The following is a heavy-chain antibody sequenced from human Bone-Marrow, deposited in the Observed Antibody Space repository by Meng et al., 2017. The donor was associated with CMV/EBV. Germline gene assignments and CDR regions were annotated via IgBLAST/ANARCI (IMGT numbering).Heavy chain of an antibody. CDR1: GYTFTSYY. V-gene: IGHV1-69*02. Sequence: SVKVSCKASGYTFTSYYMHWVRQAPGQGLEWMGRIIPILGIANYAQKFQGRVTITADKSTSTAYMELSSLRSEDTAVYYCARRSSSSSDYYYGMDVCSQGTTVTASS. J-gene: IGHJ6*02. CDR3: ARRSSSSSDYYYGMDV. CDR2: IIPILGIA.